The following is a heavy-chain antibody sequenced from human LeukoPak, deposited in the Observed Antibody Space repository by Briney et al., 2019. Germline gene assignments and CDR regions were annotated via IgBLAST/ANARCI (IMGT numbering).Heavy chain of an antibody. CDR1: GGSISSGDYY. Sequence: SETLSLTCTGSGGSISSGDYYWSWIRQPPGKGLEWIGYIYYSGSTYYNPSLKSRVTISVDTSKNQFSLKLSSVTAADTAVYYCARDRGSGWYDAFDIWGQGTMVTVSS. CDR2: IYYSGST. J-gene: IGHJ3*02. CDR3: ARDRGSGWYDAFDI. V-gene: IGHV4-30-4*02. D-gene: IGHD6-19*01.